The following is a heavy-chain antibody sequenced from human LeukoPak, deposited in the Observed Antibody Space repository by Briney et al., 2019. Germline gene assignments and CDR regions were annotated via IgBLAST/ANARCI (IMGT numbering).Heavy chain of an antibody. D-gene: IGHD6-13*01. CDR2: ISWNSGSI. V-gene: IGHV3-9*01. J-gene: IGHJ4*02. Sequence: GRSLRLSYAASGFTFDDYAMHWVRQAPGKGLEWVSGISWNSGSIGYADSVKGRFTISRDNAKNSLYLQMNSLRAEDTALYYCAKDYGSSWYFDYWGQGTLVTVSS. CDR1: GFTFDDYA. CDR3: AKDYGSSWYFDY.